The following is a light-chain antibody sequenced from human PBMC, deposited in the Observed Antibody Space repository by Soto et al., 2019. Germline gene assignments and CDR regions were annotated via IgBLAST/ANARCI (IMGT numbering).Light chain of an antibody. J-gene: IGKJ4*01. CDR2: KAS. CDR3: QQYNTYPLT. CDR1: QSISSW. Sequence: DIQMTRSPSTPSASVGGRVTITCRASQSISSWLAWYQQKPGKDPILLVYKASSLESGVPSRFSGGGSGTDFTLTISSLQPDDFASYYCQQYNTYPLTLGGGTKWIS. V-gene: IGKV1-5*03.